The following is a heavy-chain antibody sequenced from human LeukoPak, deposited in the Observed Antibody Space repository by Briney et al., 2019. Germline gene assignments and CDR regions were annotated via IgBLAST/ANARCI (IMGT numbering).Heavy chain of an antibody. V-gene: IGHV3-23*01. CDR2: ISGSGGSA. CDR3: ARGSTELERRGDY. D-gene: IGHD1-1*01. J-gene: IGHJ4*02. CDR1: GFTFSSYA. Sequence: GGSLRLSCAASGFTFSSYAMSWVRQAPGKGLELVSAISGSGGSANYADSVKGRFTISRDNAKNSLYLQMNSLRAEDTAVYYCARGSTELERRGDYWGQGTLVTVSS.